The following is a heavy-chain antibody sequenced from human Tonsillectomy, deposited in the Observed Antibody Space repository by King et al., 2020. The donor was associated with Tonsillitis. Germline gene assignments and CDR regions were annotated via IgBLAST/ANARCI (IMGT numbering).Heavy chain of an antibody. CDR2: IYYNGST. V-gene: IGHV4-59*01. Sequence: QLQESGPGLVKPSETLSLSCTVSGGSITSFYWSWIRQPPGKGLEWIGYIYYNGSTNYNPSLKSRVTISVDTSKNQFSLKLSSVTAADTAVYYCARDRVKHSNYYGMDVWGQGTTVTVSS. J-gene: IGHJ6*02. D-gene: IGHD6-13*01. CDR3: ARDRVKHSNYYGMDV. CDR1: GGSITSFY.